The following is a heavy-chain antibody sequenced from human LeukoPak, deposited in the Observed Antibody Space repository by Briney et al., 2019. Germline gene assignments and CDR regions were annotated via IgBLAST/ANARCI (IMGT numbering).Heavy chain of an antibody. CDR1: GFTFSSYG. J-gene: IGHJ4*02. CDR3: ARDWNLRAFDY. D-gene: IGHD1-1*01. CDR2: IWYDGSNK. V-gene: IGHV3-33*08. Sequence: GRSLRLSCAASGFTFSSYGFHWVRQAPGKGLEWVAVIWYDGSNKYYADSVKGRFTISRDNSKNTLYLQMNSLRAEDTAVYYCARDWNLRAFDYWGQGTLVTVSS.